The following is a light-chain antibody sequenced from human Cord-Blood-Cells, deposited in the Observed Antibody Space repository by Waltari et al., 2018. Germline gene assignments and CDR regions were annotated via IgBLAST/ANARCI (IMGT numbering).Light chain of an antibody. CDR3: QQYNGT. J-gene: IGKJ2*01. CDR2: GAS. Sequence: EIVMTQSPATLSVSPGERATLSCRASQSVSSNLAWYQQKPGQAPRLLIYGASTRATGIPARFSGSGSGTEFTLTICSLQSEDFAVYYCQQYNGTFGQGTKLEIK. V-gene: IGKV3-15*01. CDR1: QSVSSN.